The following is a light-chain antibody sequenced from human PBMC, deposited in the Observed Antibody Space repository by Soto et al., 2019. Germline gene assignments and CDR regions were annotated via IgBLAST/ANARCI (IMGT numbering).Light chain of an antibody. Sequence: EIVMTPSPATLSVSPGERATLSCRASQNVNNNVAWYQQKPGQAPRLLMYDASTRATGVPARFGGGRSGTEFTLTISSLQSEDFAVYYCQQYDTFGQGTKLEIK. V-gene: IGKV3-15*01. CDR1: QNVNNN. CDR3: QQYDT. CDR2: DAS. J-gene: IGKJ2*01.